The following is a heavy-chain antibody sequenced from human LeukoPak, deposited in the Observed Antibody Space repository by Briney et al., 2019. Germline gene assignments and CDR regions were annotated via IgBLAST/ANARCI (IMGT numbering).Heavy chain of an antibody. Sequence: PSETLSLTCTVSGGSISSGSYYWGWIRQPPGKGLERIGSIYYSGSTYYNPSLKSRVTISVDTSKNQFSLKLSSVTAADTAVYYCARHSSSLRWGETVEMNWFDPWGQGTLVTVSS. CDR2: IYYSGST. D-gene: IGHD6-13*01. V-gene: IGHV4-39*01. CDR3: ARHSSSLRWGETVEMNWFDP. J-gene: IGHJ5*02. CDR1: GGSISSGSYY.